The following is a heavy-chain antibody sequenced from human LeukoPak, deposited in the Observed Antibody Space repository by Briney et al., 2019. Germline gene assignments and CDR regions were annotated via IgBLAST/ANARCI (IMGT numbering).Heavy chain of an antibody. Sequence: ASVKVSCKASGYTFTSYLMHWMRQAPGQGLEWIGIINTGSGSTRYAQKFQVRVIVTRDTSISTAYLDLSSLRSDDTAVYYCARDGDYGRGSYYRGCIDSWGQGTPVTVSP. CDR2: INTGSGST. V-gene: IGHV1-46*01. CDR3: ARDGDYGRGSYYRGCIDS. J-gene: IGHJ4*02. D-gene: IGHD3-10*01. CDR1: GYTFTSYL.